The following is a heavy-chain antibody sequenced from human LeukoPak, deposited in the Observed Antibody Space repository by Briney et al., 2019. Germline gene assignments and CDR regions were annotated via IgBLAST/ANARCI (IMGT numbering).Heavy chain of an antibody. Sequence: PGGSLRLSCAASGFTYSSYSMNWVRQAPGKGLEWVSSISSSSSYIYYADSVKGRFTISRDNAKNSLYLKMDSLRAEDTAVYYCARDQGVWGSYRREYWPAYYFDYWGQGTLVTVSS. J-gene: IGHJ4*02. CDR2: ISSSSSYI. V-gene: IGHV3-21*01. CDR1: GFTYSSYS. D-gene: IGHD3-16*02. CDR3: ARDQGVWGSYRREYWPAYYFDY.